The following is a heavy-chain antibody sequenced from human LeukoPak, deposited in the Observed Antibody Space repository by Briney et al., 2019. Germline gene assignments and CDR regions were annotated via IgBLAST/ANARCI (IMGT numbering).Heavy chain of an antibody. CDR1: GFTFNDYD. V-gene: IGHV3-23*01. Sequence: GGSLRLSCAASGFTFNDYDMTWVRQAPGRGLEWVSSIRPSGDNTYYGDSVKGRFTISRDNSKNTVYLQMNNMRVDDTAVYYCARVAGWHWFDPWGQGTLVTVSS. CDR2: IRPSGDNT. CDR3: ARVAGWHWFDP. D-gene: IGHD6-19*01. J-gene: IGHJ5*02.